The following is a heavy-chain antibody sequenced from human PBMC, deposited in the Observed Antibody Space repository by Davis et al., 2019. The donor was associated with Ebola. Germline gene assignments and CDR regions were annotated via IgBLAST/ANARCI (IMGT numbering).Heavy chain of an antibody. CDR1: GFIFRNYV. V-gene: IGHV3-11*04. Sequence: GESLKISCETSGFIFRNYVMSWARQAPGKGLEWVSYISSSGSTIYYADSVKGRFTISRDNAKNTLYLQMNSLKAEDTAVYYCARSTRVDYWGQGTLVTVSS. J-gene: IGHJ4*02. CDR3: ARSTRVDY. D-gene: IGHD3-10*01. CDR2: ISSSGSTI.